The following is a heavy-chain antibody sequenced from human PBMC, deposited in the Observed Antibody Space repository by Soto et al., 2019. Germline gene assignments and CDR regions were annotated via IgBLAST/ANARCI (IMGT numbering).Heavy chain of an antibody. J-gene: IGHJ4*02. V-gene: IGHV1-18*01. CDR2: ISAYNGNT. D-gene: IGHD2-2*01. Sequence: ASVKVSCKASGYTFTSYGISWVRQAPGQGLEWMGWISAYNGNTNYAQKLQGRVTMTTDTSTSTAYMELRSLRSDDTAVYYCARDRLGYCSSTSCYYSPPFAYWGQGTLVTVSS. CDR1: GYTFTSYG. CDR3: ARDRLGYCSSTSCYYSPPFAY.